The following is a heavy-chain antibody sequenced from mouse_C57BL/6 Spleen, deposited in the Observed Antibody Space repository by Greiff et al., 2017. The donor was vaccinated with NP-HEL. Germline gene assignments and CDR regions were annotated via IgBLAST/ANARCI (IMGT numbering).Heavy chain of an antibody. V-gene: IGHV3-6*01. Sequence: EVKLMESGPGLVKPSQSLSLTCSVTGYSITSGYYWNWIRQFPGNKLEWMGYISYDGSNNYNPSLKNRISITRDTSKNQFFLKLNSVTTEDTATYYCARPPITTGWYFDVWGTGTTVTVSS. CDR3: ARPPITTGWYFDV. CDR1: GYSITSGYY. CDR2: ISYDGSN. D-gene: IGHD1-1*01. J-gene: IGHJ1*03.